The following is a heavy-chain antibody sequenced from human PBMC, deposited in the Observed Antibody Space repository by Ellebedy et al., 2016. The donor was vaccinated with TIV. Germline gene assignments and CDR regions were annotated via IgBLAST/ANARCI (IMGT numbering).Heavy chain of an antibody. CDR1: GGSVSSGSYY. Sequence: SETLSLXXTVSGGSVSSGSYYWSWIRQPPGKGLEWIGYIYYSGSTNYNPSLKSRVTISVDTSKNQFSLKLSSVTAADTAVYYCRIGLEMYGMDVWGQGTTVTVSS. V-gene: IGHV4-61*01. CDR3: RIGLEMYGMDV. D-gene: IGHD5-24*01. J-gene: IGHJ6*02. CDR2: IYYSGST.